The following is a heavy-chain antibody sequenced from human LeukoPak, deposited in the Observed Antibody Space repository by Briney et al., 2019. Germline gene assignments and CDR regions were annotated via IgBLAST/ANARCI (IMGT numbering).Heavy chain of an antibody. CDR1: GFTFDNFA. CDR3: AKAPRSGYYA. J-gene: IGHJ5*02. D-gene: IGHD3-22*01. CDR2: ISYDGSNK. Sequence: GGSLRLSCTASGFTFDNFAMHWVRQAPGKGLEWVAVISYDGSNKYYADSVKGRFTISRDNSKNTLYLQMNSLRAEDTAVYYCAKAPRSGYYAWGQGTLVTVSS. V-gene: IGHV3-30*04.